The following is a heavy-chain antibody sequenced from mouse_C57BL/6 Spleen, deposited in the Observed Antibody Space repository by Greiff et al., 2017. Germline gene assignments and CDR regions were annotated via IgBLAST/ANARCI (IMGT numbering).Heavy chain of an antibody. Sequence: DVQLQGSGPGLVKPSQSLSLTCSVTGYSITSGYYWNWIRQFPGNKLEWMGYISYDGSNNYNPSLKNRISITRDTSKNQFFLKLNSVTTEDTATYYCARERPGSSGYSDYWGQGTTLTVSS. D-gene: IGHD3-2*02. V-gene: IGHV3-6*01. J-gene: IGHJ2*01. CDR3: ARERPGSSGYSDY. CDR1: GYSITSGYY. CDR2: ISYDGSN.